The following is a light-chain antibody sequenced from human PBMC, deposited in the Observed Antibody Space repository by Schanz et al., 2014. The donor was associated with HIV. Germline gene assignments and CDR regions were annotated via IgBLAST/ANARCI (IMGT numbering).Light chain of an antibody. V-gene: IGLV2-11*01. CDR3: SSYAGNSNNLNVV. CDR2: DVS. Sequence: QSVLTQPRSVSGSPGQSVTISCTGTSSDIGAFDYVSWYQQHPNKAPKVMIYDVSNRPSGVPDRFSGSKSGNTASLTVSGLQAEDEADYYCSSYAGNSNNLNVVFGGGTKLTVL. J-gene: IGLJ2*01. CDR1: SSDIGAFDY.